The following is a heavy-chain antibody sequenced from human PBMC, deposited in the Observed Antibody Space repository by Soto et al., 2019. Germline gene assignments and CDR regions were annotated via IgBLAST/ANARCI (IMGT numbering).Heavy chain of an antibody. Sequence: SETLSLTCTVSGGSISSYYWSWIRQPPGKGLEWIGYIYYSGSTNYNPSLKSRVTISVDTSKNQFSLKLSSVTAADTAVYYCARVDYYDSSGYFDYWSQGTLVTVS. CDR1: GGSISSYY. J-gene: IGHJ4*02. V-gene: IGHV4-59*01. CDR3: ARVDYYDSSGYFDY. D-gene: IGHD3-22*01. CDR2: IYYSGST.